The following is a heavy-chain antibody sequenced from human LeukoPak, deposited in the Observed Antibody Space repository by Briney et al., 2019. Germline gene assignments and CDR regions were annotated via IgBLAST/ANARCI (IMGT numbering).Heavy chain of an antibody. V-gene: IGHV4-59*01. CDR3: ARHVSSSDDLDY. CDR1: GGSISSYY. Sequence: SETLSLTCTVAGGSISSYYWSWIRQPPGKGLERIGYIYHSGSTNYNPSLKSRVTISVDTSKNQLSLKLSSVTAADTAVYYCARHVSSSDDLDYWGQGTLVTVSS. CDR2: IYHSGST. J-gene: IGHJ4*02. D-gene: IGHD6-6*01.